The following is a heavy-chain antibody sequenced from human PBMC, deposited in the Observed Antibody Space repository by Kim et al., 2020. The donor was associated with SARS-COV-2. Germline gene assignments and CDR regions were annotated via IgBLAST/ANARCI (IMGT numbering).Heavy chain of an antibody. D-gene: IGHD3-10*01. Sequence: GGSLRLFCAASGFTFRSYWMSWVRQAPGKGLEWVAIINQDGTIRNLVDSVKGRFTISRDNAKSSLYLQMNNLRAEDTAVYYCASSSKGQPGDYWGQGTLVTVSS. CDR1: GFTFRSYW. CDR3: ASSSKGQPGDY. V-gene: IGHV3-7*03. J-gene: IGHJ4*02. CDR2: INQDGTIR.